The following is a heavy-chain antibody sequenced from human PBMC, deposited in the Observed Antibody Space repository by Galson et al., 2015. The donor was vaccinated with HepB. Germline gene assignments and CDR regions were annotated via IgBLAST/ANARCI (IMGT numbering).Heavy chain of an antibody. V-gene: IGHV3-21*01. J-gene: IGHJ6*03. D-gene: IGHD6-6*01. CDR2: ISSSSSSI. CDR3: ARDREGSSSSDPGYYYYYMDV. CDR1: EFTLSNYN. Sequence: SLRLSCAASEFTLSNYNMDWVRQAPGKGLEWVSYISSSSSSIYYADSVKGRFTISRDNAKNSVYLQMNNLRAEDTAVYFCARDREGSSSSDPGYYYYYMDVWGKGTTVTVSS.